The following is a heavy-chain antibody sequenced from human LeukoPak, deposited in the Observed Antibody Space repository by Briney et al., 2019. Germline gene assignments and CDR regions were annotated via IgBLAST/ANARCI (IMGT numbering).Heavy chain of an antibody. CDR1: GFTFSSYA. J-gene: IGHJ3*02. CDR3: ARRSWSDAFDI. D-gene: IGHD2-8*02. Sequence: GGSLRLSCAGSGFTFSSYAMHWVRQAPGKGLEWVSVISYDSSNKYYADSVKGRFTISRDNSKNTLYLQMNSLRAEDTAVYYCARRSWSDAFDIWGQGTMVTVSS. V-gene: IGHV3-30-3*01. CDR2: ISYDSSNK.